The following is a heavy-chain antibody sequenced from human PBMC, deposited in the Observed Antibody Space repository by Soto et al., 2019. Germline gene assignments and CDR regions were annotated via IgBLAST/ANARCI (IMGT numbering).Heavy chain of an antibody. D-gene: IGHD3-22*01. Sequence: EVQLLESGGGLVQPGGSLRLSCAASGITISNYPMSWVRQAPGKGLDWVSGISGSGDRTYYADSAKSRFTISKDISRNSLSLQLDSLGVEDTAVYFCVKDDGGYPSTAAHWGQGTLVTVSS. CDR2: ISGSGDRT. J-gene: IGHJ4*02. V-gene: IGHV3-23*01. CDR1: GITISNYP. CDR3: VKDDGGYPSTAAH.